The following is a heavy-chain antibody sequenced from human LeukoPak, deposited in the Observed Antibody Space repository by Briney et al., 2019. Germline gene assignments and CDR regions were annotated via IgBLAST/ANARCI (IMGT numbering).Heavy chain of an antibody. D-gene: IGHD1-26*01. V-gene: IGHV1-8*03. Sequence: GASVKVSCTTSGYTFSNYDINWVRQAAGQGLEWMGWMNPNTGAASYGHNFQGRVTFSRNTSTSTAYMELSSLTSEDTAVYYCASRWDSGSYNDAFDIWGQGTMVTVSS. CDR3: ASRWDSGSYNDAFDI. CDR1: GYTFSNYD. J-gene: IGHJ3*02. CDR2: MNPNTGAA.